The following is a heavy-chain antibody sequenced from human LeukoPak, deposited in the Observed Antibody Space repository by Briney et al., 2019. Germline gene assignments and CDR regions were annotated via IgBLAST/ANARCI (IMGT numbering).Heavy chain of an antibody. CDR2: ISHTSEYT. CDR3: ARGRPHGNDY. CDR1: GFTFSSYT. Sequence: PGGSLRLSCAASGFTFSSYTMSWVRQAPGKGLEWVSAISHTSEYTYHADSVKGRFTISRDNSKNTLYLQMNSLRVEDTAVYYCARGRPHGNDYWGQGTLVTVSS. D-gene: IGHD4-23*01. V-gene: IGHV3-23*01. J-gene: IGHJ4*02.